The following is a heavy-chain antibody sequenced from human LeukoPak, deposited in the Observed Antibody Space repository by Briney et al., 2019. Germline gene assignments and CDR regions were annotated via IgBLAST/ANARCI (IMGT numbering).Heavy chain of an antibody. CDR3: ARLSPQYYYDSSGTRGNSGEDY. CDR2: SYYSGST. CDR1: GGSISSYD. Sequence: SETLSLTCTVSGGSISSYDWSWIRQPPGKGLEWMGYSYYSGSTNYNPSLKSRVTISVDTSKNQFSLKLSSVTAADTAVYYCARLSPQYYYDSSGTRGNSGEDYWGQGTLVTVSS. D-gene: IGHD3-22*01. V-gene: IGHV4-59*08. J-gene: IGHJ4*02.